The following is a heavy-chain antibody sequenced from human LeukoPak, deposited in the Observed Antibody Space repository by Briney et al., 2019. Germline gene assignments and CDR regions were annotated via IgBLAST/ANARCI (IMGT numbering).Heavy chain of an antibody. CDR2: ISGGGGNT. CDR1: GFTFSSYA. CDR3: ASYGDYDYFDY. V-gene: IGHV3-23*01. Sequence: PGGSLRLSCAASGFTFSSYAMSWVRQAPGKGLEWVSAISGGGGNTYYADSVKGRFTISRDNSKNTLYLQMNSLRAEDTAVYYCASYGDYDYFDYWGQGTLVTVSS. D-gene: IGHD4-17*01. J-gene: IGHJ4*02.